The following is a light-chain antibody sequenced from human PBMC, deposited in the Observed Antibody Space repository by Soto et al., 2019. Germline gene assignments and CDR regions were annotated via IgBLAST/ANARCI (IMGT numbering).Light chain of an antibody. CDR3: QQYYSNPPT. CDR2: AAS. CDR1: QSISRL. V-gene: IGKV1-39*01. Sequence: DIQMTQSPSSLSASIGDRVTITCRASQSISRLLNWYQQKPGKAPKHLIYAASNLQSGVPSRFSGSGSGTDFTLSISSLQPEDFATYYCQQYYSNPPTFGQGTKVDIK. J-gene: IGKJ1*01.